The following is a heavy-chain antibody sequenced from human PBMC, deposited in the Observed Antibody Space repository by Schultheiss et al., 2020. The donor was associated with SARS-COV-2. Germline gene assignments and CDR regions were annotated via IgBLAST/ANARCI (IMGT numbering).Heavy chain of an antibody. J-gene: IGHJ5*02. Sequence: ASVKVSCKASGYTLTSYRISWVRQAPGQGLEWMGWISAYNGNTNYAQKLQGRVTMTTDTSTSTAYMELRSLRSDDTAVYYCARDQWLVKSSKLVPRNDQTGYDYYWSDRCCQGTLVNVSS. D-gene: IGHD6-19*01. V-gene: IGHV1-18*01. CDR1: GYTLTSYR. CDR2: ISAYNGNT. CDR3: ARDQWLVKSSKLVPRNDQTGYDYYWSDR.